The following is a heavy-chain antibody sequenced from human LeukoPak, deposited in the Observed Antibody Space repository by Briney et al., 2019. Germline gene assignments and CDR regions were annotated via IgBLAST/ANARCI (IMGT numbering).Heavy chain of an antibody. D-gene: IGHD5-12*01. CDR3: ARGGGGYSWYFDL. V-gene: IGHV4-31*03. J-gene: IGHJ2*01. CDR2: IYYSGST. CDR1: GGSISSGGYY. Sequence: KSSQTLSLTCTVSGGSISSGGYYWSWIRQHPGKGLEWIGYIYYSGSTYYTPSPKNRVTISVATSKNQFSLRLSSVTAVDTAVYYCARGGGGYSWYFDLWGRGTLVTVSS.